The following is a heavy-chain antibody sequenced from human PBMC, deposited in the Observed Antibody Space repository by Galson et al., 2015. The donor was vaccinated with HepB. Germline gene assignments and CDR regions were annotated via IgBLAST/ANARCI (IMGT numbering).Heavy chain of an antibody. V-gene: IGHV3-73*01. Sequence: SLRLSCAASGFTFSGSAIHWVRQASGKGPEWVGRIRSKTTNYATSYVPSLKGRFTISRDDSKNMAYLHIKSRKTEDTAVYYCTRLGDFSGYSSRWGQGTLVTVSA. CDR1: GFTFSGSA. CDR2: IRSKTTNYAT. D-gene: IGHD6-19*01. CDR3: TRLGDFSGYSSR. J-gene: IGHJ4*02.